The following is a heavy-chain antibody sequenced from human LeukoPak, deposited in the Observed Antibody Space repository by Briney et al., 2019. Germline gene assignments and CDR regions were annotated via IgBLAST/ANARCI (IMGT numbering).Heavy chain of an antibody. Sequence: GGSLRLSFAASGFTFSSYSMNWVRQAPGKGLEWVSSISSSSSYIYYADSVKGRFTISRDNAKNSLYLQMNSLRAEDTAVYYCARGGDYGDYQSPEVIDYWGQGTLVTVSS. D-gene: IGHD4-17*01. V-gene: IGHV3-21*01. CDR3: ARGGDYGDYQSPEVIDY. CDR1: GFTFSSYS. CDR2: ISSSSSYI. J-gene: IGHJ4*02.